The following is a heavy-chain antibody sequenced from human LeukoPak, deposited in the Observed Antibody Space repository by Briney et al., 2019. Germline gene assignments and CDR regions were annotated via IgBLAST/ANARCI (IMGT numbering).Heavy chain of an antibody. V-gene: IGHV3-23*01. J-gene: IGHJ4*02. CDR3: AKDLYYDILTGGLADY. D-gene: IGHD3-9*01. CDR2: ISGSGGST. Sequence: GGSLRLSCAASGFTFSSYAMSWVRQAPGKGLEWVSAISGSGGSTYYADSVKGRFTISRDNSKNTLYLQMNSLRAEDTAVYYCAKDLYYDILTGGLADYWGQGTLVTVSS. CDR1: GFTFSSYA.